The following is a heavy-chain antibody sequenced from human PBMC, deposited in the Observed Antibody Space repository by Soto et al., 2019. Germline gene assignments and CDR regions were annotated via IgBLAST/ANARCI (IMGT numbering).Heavy chain of an antibody. Sequence: GGSLRLSCAASGFTFGSYWMHWVRQVPGKGLVWVSHINSDGTTTNYADSVKGRFTISRDNGKNTLYLQMNSLRVEDTAVYYCARGLGTTSTVTTGYWGQGTLVTVSS. CDR1: GFTFGSYW. V-gene: IGHV3-74*01. D-gene: IGHD4-4*01. CDR3: ARGLGTTSTVTTGY. J-gene: IGHJ4*02. CDR2: INSDGTTT.